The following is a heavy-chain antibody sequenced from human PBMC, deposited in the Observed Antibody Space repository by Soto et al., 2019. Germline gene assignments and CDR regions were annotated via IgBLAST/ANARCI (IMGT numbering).Heavy chain of an antibody. V-gene: IGHV3-30-3*01. CDR2: LSYDGSNK. J-gene: IGHJ4*02. Sequence: GGSLRLSCAASGFTFSSYAMHWVRQAPGKGLEWVSVLSYDGSNKYYADSVKGRFTISRDNSKNTLYLQMNILRAEDTAVYYCAREQGGFDYWGQGTLVTVSS. CDR3: AREQGGFDY. CDR1: GFTFSSYA.